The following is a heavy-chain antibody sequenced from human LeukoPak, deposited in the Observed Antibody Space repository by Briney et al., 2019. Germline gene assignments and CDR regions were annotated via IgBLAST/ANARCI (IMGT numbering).Heavy chain of an antibody. Sequence: GGSLRLSCAVSGFTFSSYWMIWVRQAPGKGLEWVSSISSSGGYIYYADSVKGRFTVSRDNAKNSLFLQMNSLKAEDTAVYYCARGGYFDYWGQGTLVTVSS. CDR3: ARGGYFDY. CDR2: ISSSGGYI. J-gene: IGHJ4*02. V-gene: IGHV3-21*01. CDR1: GFTFSSYW.